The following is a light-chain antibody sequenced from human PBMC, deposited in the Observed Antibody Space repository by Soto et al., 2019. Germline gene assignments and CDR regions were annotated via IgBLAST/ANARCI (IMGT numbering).Light chain of an antibody. CDR1: QPISSW. Sequence: DIQMTQSPSSISASVGDRVTITCRASQPISSWLAWYQQVPGQAPYLLIYPASTLQSGVPSRFSSSGSVTDFTLTINSLEPEDFATYYCQQGYNFPRAFGQGTRVEI. CDR3: QQGYNFPRA. CDR2: PAS. V-gene: IGKV1-12*01. J-gene: IGKJ1*01.